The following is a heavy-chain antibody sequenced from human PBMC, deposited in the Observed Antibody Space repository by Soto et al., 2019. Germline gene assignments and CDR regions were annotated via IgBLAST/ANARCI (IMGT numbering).Heavy chain of an antibody. CDR3: ASSYCGGDCSVLYYYYGMDV. D-gene: IGHD2-21*02. CDR2: ISAYNGNT. V-gene: IGHV1-18*01. Sequence: QVQLVQSGAEVQKPGASVKVYCKASGYTFSSYGISWVRQAPGQGLEWMGWISAYNGNTNYAQKLQGRVTMTTDTSTSTAYMELRSLRSDDTAVYYCASSYCGGDCSVLYYYYGMDVWGQGTTVTVSS. CDR1: GYTFSSYG. J-gene: IGHJ6*02.